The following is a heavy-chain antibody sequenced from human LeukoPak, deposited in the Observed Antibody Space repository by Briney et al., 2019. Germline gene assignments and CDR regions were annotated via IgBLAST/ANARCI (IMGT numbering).Heavy chain of an antibody. CDR3: ARRGGSSSRRSPIDY. J-gene: IGHJ4*02. V-gene: IGHV3-7*01. CDR1: GFTFSDCW. CDR2: IKQDGSQR. D-gene: IGHD6-6*01. Sequence: GGSLRLSCTASGFTFSDCWMTWVRQAPGKGPEWVANIKQDGSQRYNVDSVRGRFTISRDNAKNSLFLQMNGLRAEDTAVYYCARRGGSSSRRSPIDYWGQGTLVTVSS.